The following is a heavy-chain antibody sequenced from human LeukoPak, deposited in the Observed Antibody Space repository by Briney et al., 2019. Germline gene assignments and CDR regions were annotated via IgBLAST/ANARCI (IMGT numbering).Heavy chain of an antibody. Sequence: ASVKVSCKASGYTFTSYDINWVRQATGQGLEWMGIINPSGGSTTYAQKFQGRVTMTRDTSTSTAHMELRSLRSEDTAVYYCAREPSPMVRGYSPAYWGQGTLVTVSS. CDR2: INPSGGST. V-gene: IGHV1-46*01. CDR1: GYTFTSYD. D-gene: IGHD3-10*01. CDR3: AREPSPMVRGYSPAY. J-gene: IGHJ4*02.